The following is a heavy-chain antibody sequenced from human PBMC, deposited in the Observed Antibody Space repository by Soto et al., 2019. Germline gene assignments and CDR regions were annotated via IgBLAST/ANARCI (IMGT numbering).Heavy chain of an antibody. D-gene: IGHD3-9*01. Sequence: SETLSLTCAVYGGSFSGYYWSWIRQPPGKGLEWIGEINHSGSTNYNPSLKSRVTISVDTSKNQFSLKLSSVTAADTAVYYCGRVRLPPLRYFDWLSSPFDYWGQGTLVTVSS. CDR1: GGSFSGYY. CDR3: GRVRLPPLRYFDWLSSPFDY. J-gene: IGHJ4*02. CDR2: INHSGST. V-gene: IGHV4-34*01.